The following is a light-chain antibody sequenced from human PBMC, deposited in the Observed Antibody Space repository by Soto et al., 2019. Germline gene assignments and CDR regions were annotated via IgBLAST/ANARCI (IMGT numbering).Light chain of an antibody. J-gene: IGLJ2*01. CDR2: GNS. CDR3: QSYDSSLSGYVV. CDR1: SSNIGAGYD. V-gene: IGLV1-40*01. Sequence: QYALTQPPSVSGAPGQRVTISCTGSSSNIGAGYDVHWYQQLPGTAPKLLIYGNSNRPSGVPDRFSGSKSGTSASLAITGLQAEDEADYYCQSYDSSLSGYVVFGGGTKVTVL.